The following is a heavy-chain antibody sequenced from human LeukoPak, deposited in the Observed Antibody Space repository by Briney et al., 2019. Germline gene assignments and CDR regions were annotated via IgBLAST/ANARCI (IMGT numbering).Heavy chain of an antibody. CDR1: GYTLTTYG. CDR3: ATDLCSSTSCYKRPGRKIWWFDH. Sequence: GASVKVSCKASGYTLTTYGISWVRQAPGQGGERMGWISAYNGNTNYAQKLQGRVTITTDTSTSTAYMELRSLRSDDTAVYYCATDLCSSTSCYKRPGRKIWWFDHWGQGTLVTVSS. CDR2: ISAYNGNT. V-gene: IGHV1-18*01. D-gene: IGHD2-2*02. J-gene: IGHJ5*02.